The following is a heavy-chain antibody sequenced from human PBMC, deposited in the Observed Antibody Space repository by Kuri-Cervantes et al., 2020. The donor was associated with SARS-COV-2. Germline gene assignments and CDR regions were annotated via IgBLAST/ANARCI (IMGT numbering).Heavy chain of an antibody. J-gene: IGHJ6*02. Sequence: SETLSLTCAVYGGSFSSYYWSWIRQPPGKGLEWIGYIYYSGSTNYNPSLKSRVTISVDTSKNQFSLKLSSVTAADTAVYYCARHTPSYYDFWSGYLIYYGMDVWGQGTTVTVSS. D-gene: IGHD3-3*01. V-gene: IGHV4-59*01. CDR1: GGSFSSYY. CDR2: IYYSGST. CDR3: ARHTPSYYDFWSGYLIYYGMDV.